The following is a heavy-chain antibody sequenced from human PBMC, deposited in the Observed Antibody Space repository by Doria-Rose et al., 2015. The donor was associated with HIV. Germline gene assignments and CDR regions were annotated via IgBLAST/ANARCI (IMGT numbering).Heavy chain of an antibody. D-gene: IGHD1-1*01. V-gene: IGHV4-34*01. CDR2: INHSGST. CDR3: ARGLLRGGWNDVDYYYGMDV. CDR1: GGSFSGYY. J-gene: IGHJ6*02. Sequence: FGGSFSGYYWSWIRQPPGKGLEWIGEINHSGSTNYKTSLKSRATMSLDTSKNLFSLKLSSVTAADTAVYYCARGLLRGGWNDVDYYYGMDVWGQGTTVTVSS.